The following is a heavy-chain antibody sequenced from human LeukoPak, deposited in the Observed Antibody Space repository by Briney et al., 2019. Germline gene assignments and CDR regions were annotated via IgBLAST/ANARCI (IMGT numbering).Heavy chain of an antibody. V-gene: IGHV1-8*01. J-gene: IGHJ4*02. D-gene: IGHD1-26*01. CDR1: GYTFTGYD. CDR2: MNPYTGDT. CDR3: TRGSLSGSSRDY. Sequence: ASVRLSCNASGYTFTGYDINWVRQATGQGLEWMGWMNPYTGDTGYAQKVQGRVTMTRNASVDTAYMELSGLRSEDTAVYYCTRGSLSGSSRDYWGQGTLVSVSS.